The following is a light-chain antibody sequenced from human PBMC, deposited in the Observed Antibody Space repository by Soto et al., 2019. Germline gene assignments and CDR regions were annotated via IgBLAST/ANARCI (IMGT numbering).Light chain of an antibody. CDR2: WAS. V-gene: IGKV4-1*01. CDR3: QQYNSYPWT. Sequence: DIVMTQSPDSLAVSLGERATINCKSSQSVLYRSNNKNYLAWYQHKPGQPPKLLIYWASTRESGVPDRFSGSGSGTEFTLTISSLQPDDFATYYCQQYNSYPWTFGQGTKVDIK. J-gene: IGKJ1*01. CDR1: QSVLYRSNNKNY.